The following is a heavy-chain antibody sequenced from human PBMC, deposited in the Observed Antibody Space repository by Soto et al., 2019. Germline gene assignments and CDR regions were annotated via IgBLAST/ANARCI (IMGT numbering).Heavy chain of an antibody. J-gene: IGHJ4*02. CDR1: ELPFSSYA. CDR2: ISGSGGST. CDR3: AKDYDFWSGYFH. V-gene: IGHV3-23*01. D-gene: IGHD3-3*01. Sequence: PGGSLRLPCTASELPFSSYAMRWVRPAPGKGLEWVSAISGSGGSTYYADSVKGRFTISRDNSKNTLYLQMNSLRAEDTAVYYCAKDYDFWSGYFHWGQGNLVTVSS.